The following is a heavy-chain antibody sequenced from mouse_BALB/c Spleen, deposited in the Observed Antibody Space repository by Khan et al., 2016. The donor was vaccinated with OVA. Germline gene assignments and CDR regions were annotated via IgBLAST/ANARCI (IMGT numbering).Heavy chain of an antibody. D-gene: IGHD1-1*01. CDR3: ARQPYDHYDSIDY. J-gene: IGHJ4*01. CDR2: IWSDGST. Sequence: QVQLKESGPGLVAPSQSLSITCTISGFSLTNYGVHWVRQPPGKGLEWLVVIWSDGSTTYNSALKSRLTISKDNSKSQVFLKMNSLQTEYTAMYFCARQPYDHYDSIDYWGQGTSVTVSS. CDR1: GFSLTNYG. V-gene: IGHV2-6-1*01.